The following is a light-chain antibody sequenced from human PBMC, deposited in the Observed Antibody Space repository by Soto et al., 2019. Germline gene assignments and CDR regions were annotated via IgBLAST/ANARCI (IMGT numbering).Light chain of an antibody. CDR3: QQGSDTPLTYP. J-gene: IGKJ2*01. Sequence: DIQMTQSPSSLSASVGDTVTIPCRASQSISNYLNWYQQRPGKAPKLLIYAASSLQSGVPSRFSGSGSVTDFTLTVNRLQPEDFATDYFQQGSDTPLTYPFGPGTKLEIK. CDR1: QSISNY. V-gene: IGKV1-39*01. CDR2: AAS.